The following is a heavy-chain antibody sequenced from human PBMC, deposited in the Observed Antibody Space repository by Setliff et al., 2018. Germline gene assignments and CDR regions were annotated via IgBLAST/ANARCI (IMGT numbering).Heavy chain of an antibody. J-gene: IGHJ4*02. CDR2: IKQDESEK. V-gene: IGHV3-7*01. CDR3: VGDYQLLF. D-gene: IGHD2-2*01. Sequence: PGGSLRLSCAASGFTFTNYWINWVRQAPGKGLEWVANIKQDESEKHYVGSVKGRFTISRDSAKNTVYLQMNSLRVEDTAVYYCVGDYQLLFWGQGTLVTVSS. CDR1: GFTFTNYW.